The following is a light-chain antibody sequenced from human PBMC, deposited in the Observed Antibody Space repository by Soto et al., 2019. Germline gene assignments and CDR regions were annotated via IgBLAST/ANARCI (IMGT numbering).Light chain of an antibody. CDR3: QQYYRYPLT. CDR2: DVS. J-gene: IGKJ4*01. CDR1: QSFSTW. Sequence: DIQMTQSPSTLSASVGDRVTITCRASQSFSTWLAWYQQKPGRAPNLLNYDVSSLESGVPSRFSGSGSGTEFTLTISSLQPDDFATYYCQQYYRYPLTFGGGTTVEIK. V-gene: IGKV1-5*01.